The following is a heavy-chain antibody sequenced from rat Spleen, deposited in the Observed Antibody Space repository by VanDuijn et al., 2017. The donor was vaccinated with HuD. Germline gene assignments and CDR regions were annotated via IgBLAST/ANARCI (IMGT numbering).Heavy chain of an antibody. V-gene: IGHV5-58*01. J-gene: IGHJ4*01. CDR3: AKGLITGYVMDA. Sequence: EVQLVETGGGLVQPGRSLKLSCVASGFTFRNYWMYWVRQAPEKGLEWVASISSGGSNTYYPDSVKGRFTISRDNAKSTLYLQMDSLRSEDTATYYCAKGLITGYVMDAWGQGASVTVSS. D-gene: IGHD1-1*01. CDR1: GFTFRNYW. CDR2: ISSGGSNT.